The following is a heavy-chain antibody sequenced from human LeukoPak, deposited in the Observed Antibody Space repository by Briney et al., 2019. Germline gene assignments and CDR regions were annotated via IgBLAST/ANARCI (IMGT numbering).Heavy chain of an antibody. CDR3: ARDWSTFRAGFGDLLNWFDP. V-gene: IGHV4-39*02. CDR2: MYYSGNT. Sequence: PSETLSLTCTVYGGSFSGYYWGWIRQPPGKGLEWIGSMYYSGNTDYNPSLKSRVTISVDTSKNQFSLKVNSVTAADTAVYYCARDWSTFRAGFGDLLNWFDPWGQGTLVTVSS. J-gene: IGHJ5*02. D-gene: IGHD3-10*01. CDR1: GGSFSGYY.